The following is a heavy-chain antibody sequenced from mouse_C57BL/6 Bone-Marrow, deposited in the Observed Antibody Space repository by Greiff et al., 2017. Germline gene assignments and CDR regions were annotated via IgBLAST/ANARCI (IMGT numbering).Heavy chain of an antibody. CDR3: ARQLGRFAY. CDR1: GFTFSSYA. CDR2: ISDGGSYT. V-gene: IGHV5-4*03. J-gene: IGHJ3*01. Sequence: EVMLVESGGGLVKPGGSLKLSCAASGFTFSSYAMSWVRQTPEKRLEWVATISDGGSYTYYPDNVKGRFTISRDNAKNNLYLQMSHLKSEDTAIYYCARQLGRFAYWGQGTLVTVSA. D-gene: IGHD4-1*01.